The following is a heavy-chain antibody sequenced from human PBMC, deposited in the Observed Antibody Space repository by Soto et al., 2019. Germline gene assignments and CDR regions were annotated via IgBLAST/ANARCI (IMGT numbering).Heavy chain of an antibody. CDR2: INWDSGDI. V-gene: IGHV3-9*01. CDR3: AKDTAPGFYDANGHLDY. Sequence: SLRLSCVVSGISFDDYAMHWVRQVPGKGLEWVSGINWDSGDIGYADSVKGRFTISRDNAKNSLYLQMTSLKTEDTALYYCAKDTAPGFYDANGHLDYWGQGTPVTVSS. CDR1: GISFDDYA. D-gene: IGHD2-8*01. J-gene: IGHJ4*02.